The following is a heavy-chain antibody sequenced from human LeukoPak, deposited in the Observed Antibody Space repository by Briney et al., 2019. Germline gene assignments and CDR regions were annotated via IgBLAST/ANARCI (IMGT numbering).Heavy chain of an antibody. V-gene: IGHV3-48*03. Sequence: GGSLRLSCAASGFTFSSYEMNWVRQAPGKGLEWVSYISSSGSTIYYADSVKGRFTLSRDNAKNSLYLQMDSLRAEDTAVYYCARGTGYCLDPWGQGTLVTVSS. CDR3: ARGTGYCLDP. CDR2: ISSSGSTI. D-gene: IGHD7-27*01. CDR1: GFTFSSYE. J-gene: IGHJ5*02.